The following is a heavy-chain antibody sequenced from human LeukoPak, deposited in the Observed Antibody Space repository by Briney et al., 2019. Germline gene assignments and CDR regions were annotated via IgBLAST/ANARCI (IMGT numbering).Heavy chain of an antibody. CDR3: AREYNSGPKQTDAFDI. CDR2: ISGDEIWT. V-gene: IGHV3-74*01. J-gene: IGHJ3*02. CDR1: GFTFSSYG. Sequence: GGSLRLSCAASGFTFSSYGMHWVRQAPGMGLVWVSRISGDEIWTSYADSVKGRFIISRDNAKDTLYLQMNSLRTEDTAVYYCAREYNSGPKQTDAFDIWGQGTMVTVSS. D-gene: IGHD3-22*01.